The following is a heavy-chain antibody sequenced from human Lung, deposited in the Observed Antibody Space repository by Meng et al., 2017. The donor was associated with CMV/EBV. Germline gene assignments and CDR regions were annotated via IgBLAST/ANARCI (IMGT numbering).Heavy chain of an antibody. D-gene: IGHD3-10*01. J-gene: IGHJ1*01. V-gene: IGHV4-4*03. CDR1: GDSITNHNW. CDR2: IPHRGSS. CDR3: LRRSGGSV. Sequence: VQWRRLGPALVKPPETLSLPAAVPGDSITNHNWWAWVRQPPGKGLGWIGEIPHRGSSAYNPSLKSRVSMSIDKSKNQFSLKLASVTAADTAVYHCLRRSGGSVWGQGTLVTVSS.